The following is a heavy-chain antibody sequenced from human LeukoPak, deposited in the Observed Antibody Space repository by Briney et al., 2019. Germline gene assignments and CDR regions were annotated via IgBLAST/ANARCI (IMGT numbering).Heavy chain of an antibody. CDR3: ARDIRGYIQSEGYFDH. Sequence: SGGSLRLSCEASGFTFTSHAVHWVRQAPGKGLEWVAVLTHVGAITFYSDSVKGRFTVSRDNFNNTLFLQMNSLRVEDSAVYYCARDIRGYIQSEGYFDHWGRGTQVTVSS. J-gene: IGHJ4*02. D-gene: IGHD1-1*01. V-gene: IGHV3-30*04. CDR1: GFTFTSHA. CDR2: LTHVGAIT.